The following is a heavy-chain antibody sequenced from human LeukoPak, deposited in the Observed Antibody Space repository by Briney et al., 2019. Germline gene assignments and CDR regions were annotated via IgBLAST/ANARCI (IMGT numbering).Heavy chain of an antibody. Sequence: GGSLRLSCAASQFTFSSYDMHWVRQAPGKGLDWVAVISRDGSNKKYGDSVKGRFTTSRDNSKNTLYLQMNSLRPEDSAVHYCAKDGRGSGYFPDYWGQGTLVTVSS. D-gene: IGHD3-22*01. CDR1: QFTFSSYD. V-gene: IGHV3-30*18. CDR2: ISRDGSNK. CDR3: AKDGRGSGYFPDY. J-gene: IGHJ4*02.